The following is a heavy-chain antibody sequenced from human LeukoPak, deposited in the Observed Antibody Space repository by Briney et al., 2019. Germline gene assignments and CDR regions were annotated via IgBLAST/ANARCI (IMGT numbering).Heavy chain of an antibody. V-gene: IGHV1-24*01. D-gene: IGHD3-22*01. Sequence: AAVKVSCKVSGYTLTELSMHWVRQAPGKGLEWMGGFDPGDGKTIYAQKFQGRVTMTEDTSTDTAYMELSSLRSEDTAVYYCATVESSGYYPSFDPWGQGTLVTVSS. J-gene: IGHJ5*02. CDR3: ATVESSGYYPSFDP. CDR2: FDPGDGKT. CDR1: GYTLTELS.